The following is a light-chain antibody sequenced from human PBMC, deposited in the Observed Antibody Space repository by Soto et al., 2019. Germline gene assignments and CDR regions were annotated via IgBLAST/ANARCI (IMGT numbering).Light chain of an antibody. Sequence: EIVLTQSPGTLSLSPGERATLSCRASQSVSSSYLAWYQQKPGQAPKVLIYRASSTSTGIPDRFSCSGSGTDFTLTISSLEPEDFAVYYCQQYGSSPLTFGGGTKVEIK. J-gene: IGKJ4*01. CDR1: QSVSSSY. CDR3: QQYGSSPLT. V-gene: IGKV3-20*01. CDR2: RAS.